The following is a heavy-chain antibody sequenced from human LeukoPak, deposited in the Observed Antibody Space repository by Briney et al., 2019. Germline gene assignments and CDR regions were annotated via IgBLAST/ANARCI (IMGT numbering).Heavy chain of an antibody. J-gene: IGHJ3*02. V-gene: IGHV3-21*01. D-gene: IGHD4-17*01. CDR1: GFSFSSYN. CDR2: ITSSSTYT. Sequence: VGSLRLSCAASGFSFSSYNMNWVRLTPGKGLEWVSSITSSSTYTFYADSVKGRFTISRDNAKNSLDLEMNGLRDEDTAVYYCARAGEGDYGDWDAFDIWGQGTMVTVSS. CDR3: ARAGEGDYGDWDAFDI.